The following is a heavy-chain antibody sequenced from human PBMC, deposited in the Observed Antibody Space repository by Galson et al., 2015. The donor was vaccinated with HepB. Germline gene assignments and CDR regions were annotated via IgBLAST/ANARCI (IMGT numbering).Heavy chain of an antibody. CDR3: ARDISEPYGSGSYAFDC. V-gene: IGHV1-18*01. CDR2: ISAYNGNT. D-gene: IGHD3-10*01. J-gene: IGHJ4*02. CDR1: GYTFTSYG. Sequence: SVKVSCKASGYTFTSYGISWVRQAPGQGLEWMGWISAYNGNTNYAQKLQGRVTMTTDTSTSTAYMELRSLRSDDTAVYYCARDISEPYGSGSYAFDCWGQGTLVTVSS.